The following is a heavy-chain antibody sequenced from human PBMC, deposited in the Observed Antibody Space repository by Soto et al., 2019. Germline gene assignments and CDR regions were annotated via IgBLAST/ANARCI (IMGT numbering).Heavy chain of an antibody. J-gene: IGHJ4*02. CDR1: GFTFSDYY. D-gene: IGHD3-22*01. CDR2: VSSSGSTI. V-gene: IGHV3-11*01. CDR3: AREYYYDSSGYPGY. Sequence: GSLRLSCAASGFTFSDYYMSWIRQAPGKGLEWVSYVSSSGSTIYYADSVKGRFTISRDNAKNSLYLQMNSLRAEDTAVYYCAREYYYDSSGYPGYWGQGTLVTVSS.